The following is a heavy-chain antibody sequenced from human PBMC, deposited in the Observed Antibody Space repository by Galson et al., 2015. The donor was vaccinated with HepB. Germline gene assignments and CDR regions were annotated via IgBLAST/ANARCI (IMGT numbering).Heavy chain of an antibody. CDR1: GYTFTAYY. D-gene: IGHD3-16*01. CDR2: INPDSGGT. Sequence: SVKVSCKASGYTFTAYYMHWVRQAPGQGLEWTGRINPDSGGTNYAQKFQGRVTMTRDTSISTTYMELSRLRSDDTAVYYCAREGETVRYACDIWGQGTMVTVSS. CDR3: AREGETVRYACDI. V-gene: IGHV1-2*06. J-gene: IGHJ3*02.